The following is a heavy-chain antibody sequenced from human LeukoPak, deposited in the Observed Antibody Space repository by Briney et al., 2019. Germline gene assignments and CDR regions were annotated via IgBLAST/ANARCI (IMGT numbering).Heavy chain of an antibody. CDR1: EFTFSSYS. CDR3: LVWKHVFDR. J-gene: IGHJ5*02. D-gene: IGHD5/OR15-5a*01. CDR2: ITNSGNSK. V-gene: IGHV3-48*01. Sequence: GGSLRLSCAASEFTFSSYSMNWVRQAPGKGLEWVSYITNSGNSKSYADSVKGRFTISRDNSKNTLYLQMNSLRVEDTAVYYCLVWKHVFDRWGQGTLVTVSS.